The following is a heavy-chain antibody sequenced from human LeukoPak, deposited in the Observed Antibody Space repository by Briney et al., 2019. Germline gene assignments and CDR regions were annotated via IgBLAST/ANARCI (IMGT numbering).Heavy chain of an antibody. J-gene: IGHJ1*01. Sequence: PGGSLRLSCAASGFTFSSYGMHWVRQAPGKGLEWVAFIRYDGSNKYYADSVKGRFTISRDNSKNTLYLQMNSLRAEDTAVYYCANFLPLAAAGTSYFQHWGQGTLVTVSS. CDR2: IRYDGSNK. V-gene: IGHV3-30*02. D-gene: IGHD6-13*01. CDR1: GFTFSSYG. CDR3: ANFLPLAAAGTSYFQH.